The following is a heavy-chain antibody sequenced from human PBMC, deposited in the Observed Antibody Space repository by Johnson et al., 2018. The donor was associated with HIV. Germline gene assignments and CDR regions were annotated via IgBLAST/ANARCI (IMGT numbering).Heavy chain of an antibody. J-gene: IGHJ3*02. CDR1: GFTFSSYA. V-gene: IGHV3-30-3*01. CDR2: ISYGGSNK. Sequence: QVQLVESGGGVVQPGRSLRLSCAASGFTFSSYAMHWVRQAPGKGLEWVAVISYGGSNKYYADSVKGRFTISRDNSKNTLYLQMNSLRAEDTAVYYCARDQGVRAFDIWGQGTMVTVSS. D-gene: IGHD3-16*01. CDR3: ARDQGVRAFDI.